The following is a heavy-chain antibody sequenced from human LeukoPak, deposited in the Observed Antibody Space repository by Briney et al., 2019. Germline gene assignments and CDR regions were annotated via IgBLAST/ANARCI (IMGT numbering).Heavy chain of an antibody. V-gene: IGHV4-59*01. D-gene: IGHD4-17*01. CDR3: AKDVNGDYDY. J-gene: IGHJ4*02. Sequence: SETLSVTCTVSGGPISNYYWSWIRQIPGKGLEWIGNIYYSGTTNYNPSLKSRVTISVDTSKNQISLKLSSVTAADTAVYYCAKDVNGDYDYWGQGTPVTVSS. CDR2: IYYSGTT. CDR1: GGPISNYY.